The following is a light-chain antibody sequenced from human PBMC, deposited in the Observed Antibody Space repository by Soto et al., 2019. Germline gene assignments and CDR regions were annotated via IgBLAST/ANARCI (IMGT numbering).Light chain of an antibody. CDR3: SSHTSSSTSVV. CDR2: EVS. Sequence: QSVLTQPASVSGSPGQSITISCTGTSSDVGGYNYVSWYQQHPVKAPKLMIYEVSNRPSGVSNRFSGSKSGNTASLRISGLQAEDEADYYCSSHTSSSTSVVFGGGTKLTVL. V-gene: IGLV2-14*01. CDR1: SSDVGGYNY. J-gene: IGLJ2*01.